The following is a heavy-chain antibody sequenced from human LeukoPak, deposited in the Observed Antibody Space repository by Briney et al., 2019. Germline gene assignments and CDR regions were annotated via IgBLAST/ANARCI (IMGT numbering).Heavy chain of an antibody. CDR1: GFTFDDYA. Sequence: GGSLRLSCAASGFTFDDYAMHWVRQAPGKGLEWVSLITWDAGNIYYTDSVKGRFTISRDNSKNSLSLQMSSLRAGDTALYYCAKGTSSWHEFDYWGQGTLVTVSS. CDR3: AKGTSSWHEFDY. J-gene: IGHJ4*02. D-gene: IGHD6-13*01. V-gene: IGHV3-43D*03. CDR2: ITWDAGNI.